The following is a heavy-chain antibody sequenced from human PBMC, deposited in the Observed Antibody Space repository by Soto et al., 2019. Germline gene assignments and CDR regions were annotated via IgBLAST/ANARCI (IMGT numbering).Heavy chain of an antibody. D-gene: IGHD6-19*01. J-gene: IGHJ4*02. CDR1: GDSVSSNSAA. Sequence: SQTLSLTCAISGDSVSSNSAAWNWIRQSPSRGLEWLGRTYYRSKWYNDYAVSVKSRITINPDTSKNQFSLQLNSVTPEDTAVYYCAREGGIAVDLGYYYFDYWGQGTLVTVSS. CDR3: AREGGIAVDLGYYYFDY. CDR2: TYYRSKWYN. V-gene: IGHV6-1*01.